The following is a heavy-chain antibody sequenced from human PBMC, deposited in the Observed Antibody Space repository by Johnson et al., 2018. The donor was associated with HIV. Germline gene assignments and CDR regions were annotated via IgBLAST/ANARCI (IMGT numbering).Heavy chain of an antibody. CDR2: ISYDGSNK. Sequence: QVQLVESGGGVVQPGRSLRLSCAASGFTFSSYAMHWVRQAPGKGLEWVAVISYDGSNKYYADSVKGRFTISRDNSKNTLYLQMNSLKTEDTAVYYCTTDGWELPYAFDIWGQGTMVTVSS. V-gene: IGHV3-30-3*01. CDR3: TTDGWELPYAFDI. J-gene: IGHJ3*02. D-gene: IGHD1-26*01. CDR1: GFTFSSYA.